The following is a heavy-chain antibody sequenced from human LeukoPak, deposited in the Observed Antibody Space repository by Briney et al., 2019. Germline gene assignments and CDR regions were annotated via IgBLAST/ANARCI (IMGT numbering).Heavy chain of an antibody. J-gene: IGHJ4*02. CDR3: ARDQSGSLDY. CDR1: GFTFSNTW. CDR2: INQDASTK. D-gene: IGHD1-26*01. V-gene: IGHV3-7*01. Sequence: GGSLRLPCAASGFTFSNTWMAWVRQAPGKGLEWVANINQDASTKHYVDSVRGRFTISRDNAKNSLYLQMNSLRAEDTAVYYCARDQSGSLDYWGQGTLVTVSS.